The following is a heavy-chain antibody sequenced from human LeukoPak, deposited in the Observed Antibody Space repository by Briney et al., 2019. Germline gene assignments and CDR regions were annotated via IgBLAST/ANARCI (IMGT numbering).Heavy chain of an antibody. CDR2: IKQDGSEK. V-gene: IGHV3-7*01. D-gene: IGHD3-10*01. J-gene: IGHJ4*02. Sequence: GGSLRLSCAASGFTFSSYWMSWVRQAPGKGLEWVANIKQDGSEKYYVDSVKGRFTISRDNARNSLYLQMNSLRAEDTAVYYCARDETAYGSGSVDYWGQGTLVTVSS. CDR1: GFTFSSYW. CDR3: ARDETAYGSGSVDY.